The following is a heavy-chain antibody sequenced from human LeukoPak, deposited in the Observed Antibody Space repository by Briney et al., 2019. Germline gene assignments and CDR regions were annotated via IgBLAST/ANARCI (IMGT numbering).Heavy chain of an antibody. CDR2: TSSSSSYI. CDR3: AKADFYMVRGVPFDY. V-gene: IGHV3-21*04. J-gene: IGHJ4*02. D-gene: IGHD3-10*01. CDR1: GFTFSSYS. Sequence: GGSLRLSCAASGFTFSSYSMNWVRQAPGKGLEWVSFTSSSSSYIYYADSVKGRFTISRDNSKNTLYLQMNSLRAEDTAVYYCAKADFYMVRGVPFDYWGQGTLVTVSS.